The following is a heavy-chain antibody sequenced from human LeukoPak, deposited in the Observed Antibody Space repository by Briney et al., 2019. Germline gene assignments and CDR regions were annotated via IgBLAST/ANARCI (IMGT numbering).Heavy chain of an antibody. J-gene: IGHJ4*02. Sequence: GGTLRLSCAASGFMFRSYGMSWVRQAPGKRLEWVSAITGSADITYYADSVKGRFTISRDNSKNTLYLQMNSLRAEDTALYYVAKDRGGAILYFAYWGQGTLVTSPQ. CDR2: ITGSADIT. CDR3: AKDRGGAILYFAY. CDR1: GFMFRSYG. D-gene: IGHD3-16*01. V-gene: IGHV3-23*01.